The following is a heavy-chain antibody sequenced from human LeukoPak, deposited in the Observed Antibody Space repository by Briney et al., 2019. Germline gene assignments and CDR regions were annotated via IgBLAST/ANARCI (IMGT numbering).Heavy chain of an antibody. CDR1: GFTFDDYA. Sequence: GGSLRLSCAASGFTFDDYAMHWVRQAPGKGLEWDSGISWNSGSIGYADSVKGRFTISRDNAKNSLYLQMNSLRAEDTALYYCAKDRRYGDYLFDYWGQGTLVTVSS. J-gene: IGHJ4*02. D-gene: IGHD4-17*01. CDR3: AKDRRYGDYLFDY. V-gene: IGHV3-9*01. CDR2: ISWNSGSI.